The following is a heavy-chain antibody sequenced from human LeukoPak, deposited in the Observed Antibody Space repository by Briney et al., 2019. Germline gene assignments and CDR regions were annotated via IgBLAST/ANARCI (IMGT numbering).Heavy chain of an antibody. Sequence: GGSLRLSCAASGFTFSSYAMSWVRQAPGKGLEWVSAISGNGGSTYYADSVKGRFTISRDNSKNTLYLQMNSLRAEDTALYYCARVGYSGYDDYFDYWGQGTLVTVSS. D-gene: IGHD5-12*01. CDR2: ISGNGGST. CDR3: ARVGYSGYDDYFDY. J-gene: IGHJ4*02. V-gene: IGHV3-23*01. CDR1: GFTFSSYA.